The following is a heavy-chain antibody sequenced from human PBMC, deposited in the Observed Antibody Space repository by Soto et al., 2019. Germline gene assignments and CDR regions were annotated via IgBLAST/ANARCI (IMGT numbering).Heavy chain of an antibody. J-gene: IGHJ6*02. V-gene: IGHV6-1*01. CDR3: ARNLGRAYSSSGVGVYYYYGMDV. CDR2: TYYRSKWYN. CDR1: GDSVSSNSAA. D-gene: IGHD6-6*01. Sequence: SQTLSLTCAISGDSVSSNSAAWTWIRQSPSRGLEWLGRTYYRSKWYNDYAVSVKSRITINPDTSKNQFSLQLNSVTPEDTAVYYCARNLGRAYSSSGVGVYYYYGMDVWGQGTTVTVSS.